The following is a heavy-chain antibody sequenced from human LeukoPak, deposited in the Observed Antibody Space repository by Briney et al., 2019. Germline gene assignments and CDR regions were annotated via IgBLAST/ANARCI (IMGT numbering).Heavy chain of an antibody. J-gene: IGHJ6*03. Sequence: GGSLRLSCAASGFSFSNYEMNWVRQAPGKGLEWVSSITSSSSYIYYADSVKGRFTISRDNAKNSLYLQMNSLRDEDTAVYYCARDPYSGSYGDYYYYYMDVWGKGTTVTISS. CDR3: ARDPYSGSYGDYYYYYMDV. CDR2: ITSSSSYI. D-gene: IGHD1-26*01. V-gene: IGHV3-21*01. CDR1: GFSFSNYE.